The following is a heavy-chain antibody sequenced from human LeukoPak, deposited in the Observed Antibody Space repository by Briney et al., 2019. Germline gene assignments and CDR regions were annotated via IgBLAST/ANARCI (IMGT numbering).Heavy chain of an antibody. V-gene: IGHV4-61*01. CDR1: GGSVSSGSYY. CDR3: ARGVYYGSGSYN. CDR2: IYYSGST. Sequence: SETLSLTCTVSGGSVSSGSYYWSWVRQPPGKGLEWLGYIYYSGSTNYNPSLKSRVTISVDTSKKQFSLKLNSVTAADTAVYYCARGVYYGSGSYNWGQGTLVTVST. D-gene: IGHD3-10*01. J-gene: IGHJ4*02.